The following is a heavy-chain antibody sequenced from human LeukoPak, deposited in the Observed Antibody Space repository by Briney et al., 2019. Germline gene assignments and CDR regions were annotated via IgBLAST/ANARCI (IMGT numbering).Heavy chain of an antibody. J-gene: IGHJ4*02. CDR3: ARDLMYSSTWETFN. D-gene: IGHD6-13*01. CDR2: IYTSGST. CDR1: GGSISSGSYY. Sequence: SETLSLTCTVSGGSISSGSYYWSWIRQPAGKGLEWIGRIYTSGSTNYNPSLKSRVTISVDTSKNQFSLKLSSVTAADTAVYYCARDLMYSSTWETFNWGQGTLVTVSS. V-gene: IGHV4-61*02.